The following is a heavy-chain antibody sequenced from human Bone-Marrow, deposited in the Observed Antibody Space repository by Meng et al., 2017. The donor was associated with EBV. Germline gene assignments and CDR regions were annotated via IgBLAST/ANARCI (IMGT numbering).Heavy chain of an antibody. V-gene: IGHV3-74*01. J-gene: IGHJ3*02. Sequence: EVQLVESGGGLVKPGGSLRLACEASGFTFSSYWTHWVRQAPGKGLVWVSRINSDGSSTSYADSVKGRFTISRDNAKNTLYLQMNSLRAEDTAVYYCARDGVVPAGYHNAFDIWGQGTMVTVSS. D-gene: IGHD2-2*01. CDR1: GFTFSSYW. CDR3: ARDGVVPAGYHNAFDI. CDR2: INSDGSST.